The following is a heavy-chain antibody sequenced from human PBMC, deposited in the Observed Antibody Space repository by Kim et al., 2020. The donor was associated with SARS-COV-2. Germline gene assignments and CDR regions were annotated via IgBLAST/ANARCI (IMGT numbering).Heavy chain of an antibody. D-gene: IGHD2-15*01. V-gene: IGHV3-30*04. CDR1: GFTFSSYA. Sequence: GGSLRLSCAASGFTFSSYAMHWVRQAPGKGLEWVAVISYDGSNKYYVDSVKGRFTISRDNSKNTLYLQMNSLRAEDTAVYYCARVAEYCSGGSCYYYYGMDVWGQGTTVTVSS. J-gene: IGHJ6*02. CDR3: ARVAEYCSGGSCYYYYGMDV. CDR2: ISYDGSNK.